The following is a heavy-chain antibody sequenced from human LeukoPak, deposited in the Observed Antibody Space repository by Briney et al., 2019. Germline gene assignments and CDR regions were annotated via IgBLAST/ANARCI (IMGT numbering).Heavy chain of an antibody. Sequence: PGGSLRLSCAASGFTFSSYGMHWVRQAPGKGLEWIGEVNESGGTNINPSLRSRVILSVDTSKNQFSLKLISMTAADTAIYYCARGQGATVPQVGKNWFDPWGQGTWVIVSS. J-gene: IGHJ5*02. CDR3: ARGQGATVPQVGKNWFDP. D-gene: IGHD1-26*01. CDR2: VNESGGT. V-gene: IGHV4-34*01. CDR1: GFTFSSYG.